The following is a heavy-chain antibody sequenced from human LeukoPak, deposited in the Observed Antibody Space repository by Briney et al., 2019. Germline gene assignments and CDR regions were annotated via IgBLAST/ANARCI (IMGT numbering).Heavy chain of an antibody. D-gene: IGHD3-3*01. J-gene: IGHJ4*02. CDR2: INTDGSIT. V-gene: IGHV3-74*01. CDR1: GFTFSDYW. Sequence: PGGSLRLSCAASGFTFSDYWIHWVRQAPGKGLVWVSRINTDGSITNYADTVKGRFTITRDNSKNTLYLQMNSLRAEDTAVYYCTIFGVTRTYDLDYWGQGTLVTVSS. CDR3: TIFGVTRTYDLDY.